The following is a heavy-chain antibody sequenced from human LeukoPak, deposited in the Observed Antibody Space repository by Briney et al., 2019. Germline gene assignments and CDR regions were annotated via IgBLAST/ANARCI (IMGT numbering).Heavy chain of an antibody. V-gene: IGHV5-51*01. Sequence: GESLKISCKVSGYRFTSYWIGWVRQMPGKGLEWMGIIYPGDSDTRYSPSFQGQVTISADKSISTAYLQWSSLKASDTAMYYCARLAYCGGDCYSRWFDPWGQGTLVTVSS. D-gene: IGHD2-21*02. CDR2: IYPGDSDT. J-gene: IGHJ5*02. CDR1: GYRFTSYW. CDR3: ARLAYCGGDCYSRWFDP.